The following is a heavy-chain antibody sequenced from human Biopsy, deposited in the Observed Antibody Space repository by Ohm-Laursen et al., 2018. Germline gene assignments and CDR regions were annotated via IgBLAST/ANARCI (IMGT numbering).Heavy chain of an antibody. Sequence: SDTLPLTCAVSGDSVTKYYWSWIRQPPGKGLEWIGHISYTGYTSYNASLKSRATISVDTSRNHFSLRLSSLTAADTAVYYCARGSNDFGGLYFPRWGQGTLLTVSS. J-gene: IGHJ4*02. CDR3: ARGSNDFGGLYFPR. V-gene: IGHV4-59*02. CDR2: ISYTGYT. D-gene: IGHD4-23*01. CDR1: GDSVTKYY.